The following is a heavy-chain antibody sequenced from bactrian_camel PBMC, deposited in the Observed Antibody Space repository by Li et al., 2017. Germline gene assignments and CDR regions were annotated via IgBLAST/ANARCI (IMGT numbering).Heavy chain of an antibody. CDR3: ALNKGGESYTSCSSDGWDQTNFGY. CDR1: GFTFADPD. CDR2: MIIGNGDT. Sequence: VQLVESGGGSVHTGGSLKLSCLVSGFTFADPDLAWYRQAAGTKCELVSMIIGNGDTFYSDPVKGRFIIPQESAKNTFTVYLQMNSLKPEDTATYYCALNKGGESYTSCSSDGWDQTNFGYWGQGTQVTVS. D-gene: IGHD1*01. J-gene: IGHJ6*01. V-gene: IGHV3S63*01.